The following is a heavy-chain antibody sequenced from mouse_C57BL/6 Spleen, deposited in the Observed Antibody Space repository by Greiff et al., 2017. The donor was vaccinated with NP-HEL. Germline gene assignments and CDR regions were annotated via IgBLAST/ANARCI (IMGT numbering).Heavy chain of an antibody. CDR2: FHPYNDDT. CDR1: GYTFTTYP. J-gene: IGHJ3*01. CDR3: ATNYGNYGGFAY. D-gene: IGHD2-1*01. Sequence: VQVVESGAELVKPGASVKMSCKASGYTFTTYPIEWMKQNHGKSLEWIGNFHPYNDDTKYNEKFKGKATLTVEKSSSTVYLELSRLTSDDSAVYYCATNYGNYGGFAYWGQGTLVTVSA. V-gene: IGHV1-47*01.